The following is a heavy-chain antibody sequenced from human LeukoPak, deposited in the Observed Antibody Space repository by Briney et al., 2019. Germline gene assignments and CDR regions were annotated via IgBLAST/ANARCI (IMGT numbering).Heavy chain of an antibody. CDR2: ISGSGGST. D-gene: IGHD2-2*01. J-gene: IGHJ6*02. Sequence: GASLRLSCAASGFTFSSYAMSWVRQAPGKGLEWVSAISGSGGSTYYADSVKGRFTISRDNSKNTLYLQMNSLRAEDTAVYYCAKGPHKVVERYYYYYGMDVWGQGTTVTVSS. CDR3: AKGPHKVVERYYYYYGMDV. CDR1: GFTFSSYA. V-gene: IGHV3-23*01.